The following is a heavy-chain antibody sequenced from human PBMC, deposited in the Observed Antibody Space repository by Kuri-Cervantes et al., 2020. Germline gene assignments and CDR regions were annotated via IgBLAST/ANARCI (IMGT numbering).Heavy chain of an antibody. V-gene: IGHV3-64*02. CDR1: GFTFSGSA. CDR3: AKAYSGSYLDY. D-gene: IGHD1-26*01. Sequence: GGSLRLSCAASGFTFSGSAMHWVRQAPGKGLEYVSAISSNGGSTYYADSVKGRFTISGDNSKNTLYLQMNSLRAEDTAVYYCAKAYSGSYLDYWGQGTLVTVSS. J-gene: IGHJ4*02. CDR2: ISSNGGST.